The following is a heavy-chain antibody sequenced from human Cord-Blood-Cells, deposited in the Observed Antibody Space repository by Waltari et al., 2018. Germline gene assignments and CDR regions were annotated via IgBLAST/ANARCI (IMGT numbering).Heavy chain of an antibody. Sequence: QVQLVQSGAEVKKPGSSVKVSCKASGGTFSSYAISWVRQAPGQGLEWMGGSIPIFGTANYAQKFQGRVTITADKSTSTAYMELSSLRSEDTAVYYCARSNWGLYWGAFDIWGQGTMVTVSS. CDR1: GGTFSSYA. D-gene: IGHD7-27*01. CDR2: SIPIFGTA. CDR3: ARSNWGLYWGAFDI. J-gene: IGHJ3*02. V-gene: IGHV1-69*06.